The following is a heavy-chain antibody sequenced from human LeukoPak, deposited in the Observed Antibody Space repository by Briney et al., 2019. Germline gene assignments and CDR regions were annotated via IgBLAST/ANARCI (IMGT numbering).Heavy chain of an antibody. J-gene: IGHJ5*02. CDR1: GGSISSYY. CDR3: ARAFDSSGYYDSP. D-gene: IGHD3-22*01. CDR2: IYYSGST. V-gene: IGHV4-59*01. Sequence: ASETLSLTCTVSGGSISSYYWSWIRQPPGKGLEWIGYIYYSGSTNYNPSLKSRVTISVDTSKNQFSLKLSSVTAADPAVYYCARAFDSSGYYDSPWGQGTLVTVSS.